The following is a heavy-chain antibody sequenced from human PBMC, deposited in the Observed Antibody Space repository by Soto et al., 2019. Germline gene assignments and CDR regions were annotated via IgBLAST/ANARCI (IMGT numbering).Heavy chain of an antibody. D-gene: IGHD3-3*01. J-gene: IGHJ5*02. CDR3: ARHSPRITIFGVVIIGWFDP. Sequence: LSLTCTVSGGSISSSSYYWGWIRQPPGKGLEWIGSIYYSGSTYYNPSPKSRVTISVDTPKNQFSLKLSSVTAADTAVYYCARHSPRITIFGVVIIGWFDPWGQGTLVTVSS. CDR1: GGSISSSSYY. CDR2: IYYSGST. V-gene: IGHV4-39*01.